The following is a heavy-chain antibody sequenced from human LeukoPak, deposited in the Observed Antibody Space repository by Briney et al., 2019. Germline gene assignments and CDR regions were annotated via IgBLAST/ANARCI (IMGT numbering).Heavy chain of an antibody. V-gene: IGHV1-18*01. CDR3: ARDHIVVVPAVPKLDYYYYMDV. D-gene: IGHD2-2*01. J-gene: IGHJ6*03. CDR1: GYAFTSYG. Sequence: ASVEVSCEASGYAFTSYGITWVRQAPGQGLEWMGWISTYSGNTNYAQKFQGRVTMTADTSTSTAYMELRSLRSDDTAVYYCARDHIVVVPAVPKLDYYYYMDVWGKGTTVTVSS. CDR2: ISTYSGNT.